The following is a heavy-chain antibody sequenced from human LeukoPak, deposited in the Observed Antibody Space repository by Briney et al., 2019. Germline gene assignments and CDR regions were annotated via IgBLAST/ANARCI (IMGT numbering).Heavy chain of an antibody. Sequence: GGSLRLSCAASGFTFSSYAMSWVRQAPGKGLEWVSVIYSGGSTYYADSVKGRFTISRDNSKNTLYLQMSSLRAEDTAVYYCARDGTRANDAFDIWGQGTMVTVSS. CDR2: IYSGGST. CDR3: ARDGTRANDAFDI. CDR1: GFTFSSYA. D-gene: IGHD1-26*01. J-gene: IGHJ3*02. V-gene: IGHV3-66*01.